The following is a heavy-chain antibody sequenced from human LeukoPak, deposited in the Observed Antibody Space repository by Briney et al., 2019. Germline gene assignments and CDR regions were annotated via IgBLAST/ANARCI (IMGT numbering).Heavy chain of an antibody. CDR1: GFTFTSYA. CDR3: AKGARGYSDGFYFDY. V-gene: IGHV3-23*01. Sequence: GGSLRLSCAAPGFTFTSYAMSWGRQAPGKGLEWGSAIIVMSGSTYYAGSAKGRFTTSRDNSKNPLYLQMNNLRAEDTGVYFCAKGARGYSDGFYFDYWGQGTLVTVSP. D-gene: IGHD2-15*01. CDR2: IIVMSGST. J-gene: IGHJ4*02.